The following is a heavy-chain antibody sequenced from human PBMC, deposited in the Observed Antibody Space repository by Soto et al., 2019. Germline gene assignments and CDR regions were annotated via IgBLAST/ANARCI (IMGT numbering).Heavy chain of an antibody. CDR2: IYQGST. Sequence: QLQLQESGSGLVKPSQTLSLTCAVSGGSISSSGYSWSWLRQPPGKALEWLGYIYQGSTYYNPSLKSRITLSVDCSKKQFSLKLSSVTSADTAVYYCARGSVVAIDYWGHVTLVTVSS. CDR1: GGSISSSGYS. D-gene: IGHD2-21*01. CDR3: ARGSVVAIDY. V-gene: IGHV4-30-2*01. J-gene: IGHJ4*01.